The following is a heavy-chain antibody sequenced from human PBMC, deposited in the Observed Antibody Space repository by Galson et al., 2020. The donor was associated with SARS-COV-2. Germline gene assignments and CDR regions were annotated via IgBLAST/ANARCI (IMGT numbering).Heavy chain of an antibody. CDR2: IYHSGTT. V-gene: IGHV4-30-2*01. D-gene: IGHD3-10*01. Sequence: TLSLTCSVSGGSISSGGYSWSWIRQPPGKGLEWIGYIYHSGTTHYNPSLKSRVALSLDRSKNQFSLELSSVTAADTAVYYCARDRFGELSPWGQGTLVTVSS. CDR3: ARDRFGELSP. CDR1: GGSISSGGYS. J-gene: IGHJ1*01.